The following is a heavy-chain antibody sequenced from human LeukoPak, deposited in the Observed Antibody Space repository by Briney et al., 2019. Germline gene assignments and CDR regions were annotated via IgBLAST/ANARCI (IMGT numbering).Heavy chain of an antibody. CDR2: IYYSGST. CDR3: ARGVATISHEPFDY. D-gene: IGHD5-12*01. J-gene: IGHJ4*02. CDR1: GGSISSGGYY. V-gene: IGHV4-31*03. Sequence: SETLSLTCTVSGGSISSGGYYWSWIRQHPGKGLEWIGYIYYSGSTYYNPSLKSRVTISVDTSKNQFSLKLSSVTAADTAVYYCARGVATISHEPFDYWGQGTLVTASS.